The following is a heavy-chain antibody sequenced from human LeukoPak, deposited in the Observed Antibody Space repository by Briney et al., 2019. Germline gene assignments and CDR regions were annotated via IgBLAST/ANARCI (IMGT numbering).Heavy chain of an antibody. V-gene: IGHV4-59*01. CDR1: GASISSYY. Sequence: PSETLSLTCTVSGASISSYYWSWIRQPPGKGLEWIGDIYYSGSIKYNPSLKSRVTMSVDTSKNQFTLKLSSVTAADTAIYYCARENPSGYYNRPIDYWGQGTLVTVSS. J-gene: IGHJ4*02. CDR2: IYYSGSI. D-gene: IGHD3-22*01. CDR3: ARENPSGYYNRPIDY.